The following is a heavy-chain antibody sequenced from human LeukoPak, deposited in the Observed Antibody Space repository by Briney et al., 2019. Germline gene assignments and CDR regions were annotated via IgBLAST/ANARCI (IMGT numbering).Heavy chain of an antibody. Sequence: GGSLRLPCAASGFTFSSYAMHWVRRAPGKGLEYGSGISSNGGSTYYANSVKGRFTISRDNSKDTLYLQMGSLRAEDMAVYYCARDRYSGSYYEIDYWGQGTLVTVSS. CDR1: GFTFSSYA. J-gene: IGHJ4*02. CDR3: ARDRYSGSYYEIDY. CDR2: ISSNGGST. V-gene: IGHV3-64*01. D-gene: IGHD1-26*01.